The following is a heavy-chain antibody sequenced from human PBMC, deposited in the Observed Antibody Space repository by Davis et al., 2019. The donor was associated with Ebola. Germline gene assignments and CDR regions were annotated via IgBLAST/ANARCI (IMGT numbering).Heavy chain of an antibody. J-gene: IGHJ4*02. CDR3: TRYLLGYCSGDRCYPFDY. V-gene: IGHV1-2*06. CDR1: GYTFTDYY. CDR2: INGNSGGT. Sequence: AASVKVSCKMSGYTFTDYYMHWVRRAPGQGLEWVGRINGNSGGTNYAQKFQGRVTMTRDTSINTAYMELSSLTSDDTAVYYCTRYLLGYCSGDRCYPFDYWGQGTLVTVSS. D-gene: IGHD2-15*01.